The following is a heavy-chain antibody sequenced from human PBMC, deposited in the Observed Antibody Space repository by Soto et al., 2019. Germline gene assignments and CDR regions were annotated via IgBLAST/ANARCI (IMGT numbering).Heavy chain of an antibody. CDR2: INRDGSST. J-gene: IGHJ4*02. V-gene: IGHV3-74*01. Sequence: GESLKISCAASGFTFSSYAMSWVRQAPGKGLVWVSRINRDGSSTSYADSVKGRVTISRDNAKNTLYLQMNSLGAEDTAVYYCTRVREMTTIGFSYWGQGTLVTVSS. D-gene: IGHD4-4*01. CDR3: TRVREMTTIGFSY. CDR1: GFTFSSYA.